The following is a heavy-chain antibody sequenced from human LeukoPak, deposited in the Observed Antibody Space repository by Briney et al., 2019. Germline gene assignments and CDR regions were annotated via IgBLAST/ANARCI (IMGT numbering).Heavy chain of an antibody. Sequence: GGSLRLSCAASGFTFSIYAMSWVRQAPGKGLEWVSGMSGSGGSTYYADSVKGRFTISRDNSKNTLYLQMNTLRAEDTAVYYCAKDREYSYVYDAFDIWGQGTLVTVSS. J-gene: IGHJ3*02. D-gene: IGHD3-16*01. CDR1: GFTFSIYA. CDR2: MSGSGGST. V-gene: IGHV3-23*01. CDR3: AKDREYSYVYDAFDI.